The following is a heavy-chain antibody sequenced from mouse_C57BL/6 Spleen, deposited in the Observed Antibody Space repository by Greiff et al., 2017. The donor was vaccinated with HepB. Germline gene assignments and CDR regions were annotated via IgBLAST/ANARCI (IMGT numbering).Heavy chain of an antibody. CDR3: TSNLLLRRDY. Sequence: VQLKQSGAELVRPGASVKLSCTASGFNIKDDYMHWVKQRPEQGLEWIGWIDPENGDTEYASKFQGKATITADTSSNTAYLQLSSLTSEDTAVYYCTSNLLLRRDYWGQGTTLTVSS. V-gene: IGHV14-4*01. J-gene: IGHJ2*01. CDR1: GFNIKDDY. CDR2: IDPENGDT. D-gene: IGHD1-1*01.